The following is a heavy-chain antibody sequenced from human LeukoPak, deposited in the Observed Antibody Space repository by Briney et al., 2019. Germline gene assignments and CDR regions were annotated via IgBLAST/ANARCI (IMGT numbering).Heavy chain of an antibody. CDR3: ARGGPIVGATSNWFDP. CDR2: INPNSGGT. CDR1: GYTFTGYY. V-gene: IGHV1-2*02. J-gene: IGHJ5*02. D-gene: IGHD1-26*01. Sequence: ASVKVSCKASGYTFTGYYMHWGRQAPGQGLEWMGWINPNSGGTNYAQKFQGRVTMTRDTSISTAYMELSRLRSDDTAVYYCARGGPIVGATSNWFDPWGQGTLVTVSS.